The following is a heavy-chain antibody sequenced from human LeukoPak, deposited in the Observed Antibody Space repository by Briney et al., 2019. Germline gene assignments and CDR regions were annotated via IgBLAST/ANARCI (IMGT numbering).Heavy chain of an antibody. Sequence: SVKVSCKASGGTFSSYAISWVRQAPGQGLEWMGGIIPIFGTANYAQKFQGRVTITADESTSTAYMELSSLRSEDTAVYYCARVSLPEGYLFCYWGQGTLVTVSS. V-gene: IGHV1-69*01. CDR1: GGTFSSYA. CDR2: IIPIFGTA. J-gene: IGHJ4*02. D-gene: IGHD3-9*01. CDR3: ARVSLPEGYLFCY.